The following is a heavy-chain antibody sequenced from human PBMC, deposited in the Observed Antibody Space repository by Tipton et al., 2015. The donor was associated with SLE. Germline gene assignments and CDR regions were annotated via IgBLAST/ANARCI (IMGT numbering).Heavy chain of an antibody. CDR3: ARGGEVPNDDSSGTPFDL. J-gene: IGHJ4*02. CDR1: GGSISSGGYY. V-gene: IGHV4-31*03. Sequence: LRLSCTVSGGSISSGGYYWGWIRRLPGKGLEWIGHIYDTGGTDYNPSLNSRVTISVDRSKDEFSLRLTSVTAADTAAYYCARGGEVPNDDSSGTPFDLWGQGTLVIVSS. D-gene: IGHD3-22*01. CDR2: IYDTGGT.